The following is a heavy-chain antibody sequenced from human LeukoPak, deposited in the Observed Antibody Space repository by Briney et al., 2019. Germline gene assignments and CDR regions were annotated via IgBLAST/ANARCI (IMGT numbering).Heavy chain of an antibody. CDR3: ARDDGRYFDRLGHDAFDI. CDR1: GYTFTGYY. CDR2: IIPIFGTS. V-gene: IGHV1-69*13. Sequence: ASVKVSCKATGYTFTGYYMHWVRQAPGQGLEWMGGIIPIFGTSNYAQKFQGRVTITADESTSTTYMELSSLRSEDTAVYYCARDDGRYFDRLGHDAFDIWGQGTLVTVSS. J-gene: IGHJ3*02. D-gene: IGHD3-9*01.